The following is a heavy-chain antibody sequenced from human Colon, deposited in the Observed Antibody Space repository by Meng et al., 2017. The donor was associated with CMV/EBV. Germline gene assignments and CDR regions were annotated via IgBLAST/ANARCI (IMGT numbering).Heavy chain of an antibody. CDR2: INGDGSIR. V-gene: IGHV3-74*03. CDR1: GFTFRNNW. D-gene: IGHD3-3*01. CDR3: VREMWSNDV. Sequence: GESLKISCVRSGFTFRNNWMHWVRQAPGKGLVWVSRINGDGSIREYADSVKGRLTISRDNAKDTLYLQMNSLRAEDTAVYYCVREMWSNDVWGRGTMVTVSS. J-gene: IGHJ3*01.